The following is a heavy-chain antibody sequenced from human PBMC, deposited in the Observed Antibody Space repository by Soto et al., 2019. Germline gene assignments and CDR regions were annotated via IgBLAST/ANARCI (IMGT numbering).Heavy chain of an antibody. CDR3: ARGKYCTRNTCSYYYGMDV. V-gene: IGHV4-59*01. D-gene: IGHD2-8*01. CDR2: MYYSGSP. J-gene: IGHJ6*02. Sequence: SETLSLTCTVSGGSISSYYWSWIWQPPGKGLEWIGYMYYSGSPNYNPSLKSRVTISVDTSKNQFSLKLSSVTAADTGVYYCARGKYCTRNTCSYYYGMDVWGQGTTVTVSS. CDR1: GGSISSYY.